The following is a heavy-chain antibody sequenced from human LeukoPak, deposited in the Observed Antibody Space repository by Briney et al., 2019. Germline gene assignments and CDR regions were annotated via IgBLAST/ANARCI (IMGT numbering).Heavy chain of an antibody. V-gene: IGHV3-74*01. D-gene: IGHD3-10*01. CDR1: GSTFSSYW. Sequence: GGSLRLSCAASGSTFSSYWMHWVRQAPGKGLVWVSRINSDGSSTSYADSVKGRFTISRDNAKNTLYLQMNSLRAEDTAVYYCARDRNPFGSGSRIDYWGQGTLVTVSS. CDR2: INSDGSST. J-gene: IGHJ4*02. CDR3: ARDRNPFGSGSRIDY.